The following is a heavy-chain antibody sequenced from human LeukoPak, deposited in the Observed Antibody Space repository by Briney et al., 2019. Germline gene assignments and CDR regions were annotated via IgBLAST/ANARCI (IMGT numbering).Heavy chain of an antibody. Sequence: GGSLRLSCAASGFTFDDYGMSWVRQAPGKGLEWVSGINWNGGSTGYADSVKGRFTISRDSAKNSLYLQMNSLRAEDTALYYCARDPNFSVTTSDANFDYWGQGTLVTVSS. CDR3: ARDPNFSVTTSDANFDY. CDR2: INWNGGST. V-gene: IGHV3-20*04. J-gene: IGHJ4*02. D-gene: IGHD4-17*01. CDR1: GFTFDDYG.